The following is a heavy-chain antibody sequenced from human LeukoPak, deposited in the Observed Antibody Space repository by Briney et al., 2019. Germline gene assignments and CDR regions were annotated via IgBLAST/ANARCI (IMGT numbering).Heavy chain of an antibody. CDR1: GYTFTGYY. Sequence: GASVNVSCKASGYTFTGYYMHWVRQAPGQGLEWMGWINTNSGGTNYAQKFQGRVTMTRDTSISTAYMELSRLRSDDTAVYYCAREEGYCSGGSCYSYYYGMDVWGQGTTVTVSS. CDR2: INTNSGGT. D-gene: IGHD2-15*01. CDR3: AREEGYCSGGSCYSYYYGMDV. V-gene: IGHV1-2*02. J-gene: IGHJ6*02.